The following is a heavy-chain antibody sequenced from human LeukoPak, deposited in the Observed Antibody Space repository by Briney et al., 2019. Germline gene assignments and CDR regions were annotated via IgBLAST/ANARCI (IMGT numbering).Heavy chain of an antibody. CDR1: GFTFGSYA. D-gene: IGHD3-9*01. CDR3: ARAVISLTCSD. J-gene: IGHJ4*02. V-gene: IGHV3-33*01. Sequence: GRSLRLSCAASGFTFGSYAMHWVRQAPGKGLEWVAIIWYDGSNKYYADSVKGRFTISRDNSKNMVYLQMNSLRVEDTAVYYCARAVISLTCSDWGQGTLATVSS. CDR2: IWYDGSNK.